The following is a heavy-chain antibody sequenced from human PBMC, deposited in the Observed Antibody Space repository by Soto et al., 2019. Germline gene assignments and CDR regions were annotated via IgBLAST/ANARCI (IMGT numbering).Heavy chain of an antibody. CDR2: MNPNSGNT. V-gene: IGHV1-8*01. J-gene: IGHJ6*03. CDR1: GYTFTSYD. CDR3: ARARGVPVTPSRYYYYYMDV. D-gene: IGHD4-17*01. Sequence: GASVKVSCKASGYTFTSYDINWVRQATGQGLEWMGWMNPNSGNTGYAQKFQGRVTMTRNTSISTAYMELSSLRSEDTAVYYCARARGVPVTPSRYYYYYMDVWGKGTTVTVSS.